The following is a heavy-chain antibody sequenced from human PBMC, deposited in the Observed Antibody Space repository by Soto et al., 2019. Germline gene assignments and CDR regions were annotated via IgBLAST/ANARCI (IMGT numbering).Heavy chain of an antibody. CDR3: ARLSYGRIKSYYYYYGMDV. Sequence: QSLPGTLSGGSISSYYWSWMLQPPGKGLEWIGYIYYSGSTNYNPSLKSRVTISVDTSKNQFSLKLSSVTAADTAVYYCARLSYGRIKSYYYYYGMDVCGQGTTVTVSS. V-gene: IGHV4-59*01. J-gene: IGHJ6*02. D-gene: IGHD4-17*01. CDR2: IYYSGST. CDR1: GGSISSYY.